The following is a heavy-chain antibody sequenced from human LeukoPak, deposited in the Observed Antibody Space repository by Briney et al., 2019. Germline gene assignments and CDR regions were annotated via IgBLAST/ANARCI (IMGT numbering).Heavy chain of an antibody. CDR3: AKDLQLWSYAPLTYYYYYGMDV. CDR2: ISGSGGST. CDR1: GFTFSSYA. D-gene: IGHD5-18*01. J-gene: IGHJ6*02. Sequence: GGSLRLSCAASGFTFSSYAMSWVRQAPGKGLEWVSAISGSGGSTYYADSVKGRFTISRDNSKNTLYLQMNSLRAEDTAVYYCAKDLQLWSYAPLTYYYYYGMDVWGQGTTVTVSS. V-gene: IGHV3-23*01.